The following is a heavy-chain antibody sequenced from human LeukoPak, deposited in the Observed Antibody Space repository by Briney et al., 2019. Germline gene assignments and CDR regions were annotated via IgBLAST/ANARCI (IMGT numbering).Heavy chain of an antibody. CDR3: ARGDPGYLQSNWFDP. J-gene: IGHJ5*02. D-gene: IGHD4-11*01. CDR1: GYTFTRYD. V-gene: IGHV1-8*01. CDR2: MNPNSRNT. Sequence: ASVKVSCKASGYTFTRYDINWVRQATGQGLEWMGWMNPNSRNTGYAQKFQGRVTMTRNTSISTAYMELSSLRSEDTAVYYCARGDPGYLQSNWFDPWGQGTLVTVSS.